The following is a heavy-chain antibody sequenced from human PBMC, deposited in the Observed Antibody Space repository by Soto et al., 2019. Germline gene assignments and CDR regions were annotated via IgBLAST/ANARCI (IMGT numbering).Heavy chain of an antibody. J-gene: IGHJ3*01. CDR2: IFHTGTT. Sequence: QLQLQESGPGLVKPSETLSLTCTVSGASINSGSYFWAWIRQPPGKRLEWIGSIFHTGTTYYTPSLTSRVTISVDLSNSQFSLTLTSVTAADTAVYFCARSINHAFDVWGQGALVTVSS. V-gene: IGHV4-39*01. CDR3: ARSINHAFDV. CDR1: GASINSGSYF.